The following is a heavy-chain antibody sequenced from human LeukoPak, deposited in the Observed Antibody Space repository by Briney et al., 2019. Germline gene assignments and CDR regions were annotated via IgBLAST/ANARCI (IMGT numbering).Heavy chain of an antibody. CDR2: VVTTTT. Sequence: PSETLSLTCTVSGGSISTYSWTWVRQSPGKGLEWIGSVVTTTTNYSPALRSRVAISVHTSKNQFSLRLESVTTADTAVCYCARDTTVASGMQFWGQGALVTVSS. J-gene: IGHJ4*02. CDR3: ARDTTVASGMQF. CDR1: GGSISTYS. V-gene: IGHV4-4*07. D-gene: IGHD6-19*01.